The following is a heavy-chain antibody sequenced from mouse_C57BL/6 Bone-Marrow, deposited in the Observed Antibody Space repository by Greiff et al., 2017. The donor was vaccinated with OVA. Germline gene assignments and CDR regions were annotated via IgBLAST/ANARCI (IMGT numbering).Heavy chain of an antibody. CDR1: GYTFTSYW. V-gene: IGHV1-55*01. CDR3: ARSGPLPLYAMDY. J-gene: IGHJ4*01. Sequence: VQLQQPGAELVKPGASVKMSCKASGYTFTSYWITWVKQRPGQGLEWIGDIYPGSGSTNYNEKFKSKATLTVDTSSSTAYMQLSSLTSEDSAVYYCARSGPLPLYAMDYWGQGTSVTVSS. D-gene: IGHD1-3*01. CDR2: IYPGSGST.